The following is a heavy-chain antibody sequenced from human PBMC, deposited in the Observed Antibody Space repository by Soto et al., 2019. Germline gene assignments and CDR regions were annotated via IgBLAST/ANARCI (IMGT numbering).Heavy chain of an antibody. CDR3: AKASKGYTGYDLDY. D-gene: IGHD5-12*01. V-gene: IGHV3-23*01. Sequence: EVQLLESGGDLVQPGGSLRLSWAASGFSFGGYGMSWVRQAPGKGLEWVSALSGSGSTTYYADSVRGRFIISRDNSRDTLFLQMNSLRAEDTAVYFCAKASKGYTGYDLDYWGQGTVVTVSP. J-gene: IGHJ4*02. CDR1: GFSFGGYG. CDR2: LSGSGSTT.